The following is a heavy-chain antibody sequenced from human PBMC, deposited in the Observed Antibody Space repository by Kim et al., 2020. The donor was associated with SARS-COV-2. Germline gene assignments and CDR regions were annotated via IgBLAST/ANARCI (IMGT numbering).Heavy chain of an antibody. V-gene: IGHV3-7*01. CDR2: IKQDGSEK. D-gene: IGHD3-10*01. J-gene: IGHJ4*02. CDR3: ARDSRGVIRQRGLTEFDY. CDR1: GFTFSSYW. Sequence: GGSLRLSCAASGFTFSSYWMSWVRQAPGKGLEWVANIKQDGSEKYYVDSVKGRFTISRDNAKNSLYLQMNSLRAEDTAVYYCARDSRGVIRQRGLTEFDYWGQGTLVTVSS.